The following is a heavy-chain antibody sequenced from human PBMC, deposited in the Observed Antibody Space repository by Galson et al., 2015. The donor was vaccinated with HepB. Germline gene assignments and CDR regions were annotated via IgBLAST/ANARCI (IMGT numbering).Heavy chain of an antibody. CDR2: IRQDGTEQ. V-gene: IGHV3-7*01. CDR3: ARLVGSYGFFHYFDS. Sequence: SLRLSCAASGFTFSSYWMSWVRQDPGKGLEWVANIRQDGTEQYYVDSVKGRLTISRDNIKNSLFLQMNSLRAEDTAVYYCARLVGSYGFFHYFDSWGQGTLVTVSS. J-gene: IGHJ4*02. CDR1: GFTFSSYW. D-gene: IGHD5-18*01.